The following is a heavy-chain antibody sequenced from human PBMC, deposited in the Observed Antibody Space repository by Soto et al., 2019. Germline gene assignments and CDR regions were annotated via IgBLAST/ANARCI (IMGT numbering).Heavy chain of an antibody. CDR2: VYYRGRS. V-gene: IGHV4-39*01. J-gene: IGHJ4*02. D-gene: IGHD2-15*01. CDR1: GGSVTNSSYY. Sequence: PSETLSLTCTVSGGSVTNSSYYWGWIRQSPGKGLEWIGSVYYRGRSYSKSSVKSRVTISVDTSKNQFSLNLNSVTASDTAVYHCTSAGCGTFCYSPDYWGQGALVTVSS. CDR3: TSAGCGTFCYSPDY.